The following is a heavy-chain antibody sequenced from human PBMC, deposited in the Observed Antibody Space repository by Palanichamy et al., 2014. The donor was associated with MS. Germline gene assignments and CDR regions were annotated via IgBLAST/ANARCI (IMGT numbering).Heavy chain of an antibody. D-gene: IGHD1-26*01. CDR2: INSDGSRT. J-gene: IGHJ4*02. CDR1: IHLQQLL. V-gene: IGHV3-74*01. Sequence: EVQLWSPGSLSSAWGVPETLLCSLWIHLQQLLDALGPPSSREGLVWVSRINSDGSRTNYADSVKGRFTVSRDNAENTLYLQMDSLRAEDTAVYYARIRYGEWGYAQDCWDQGTLVTVSS. CDR3: RIRYGEWGYAQDC.